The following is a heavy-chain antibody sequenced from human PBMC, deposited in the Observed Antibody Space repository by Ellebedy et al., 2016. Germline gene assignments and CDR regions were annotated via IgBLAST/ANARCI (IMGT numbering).Heavy chain of an antibody. Sequence: ASVKVSCKASGYTFTSYDINWVRQATGQGLEWMGWMNPNSGNTGYAQKFQGRVTMTRNTSISTAYMELSSLRSEDTAVYYCAREGTTVTKGGRVPRSDYWGQGTLVTVSS. J-gene: IGHJ4*02. V-gene: IGHV1-8*01. CDR2: MNPNSGNT. D-gene: IGHD4-17*01. CDR1: GYTFTSYD. CDR3: AREGTTVTKGGRVPRSDY.